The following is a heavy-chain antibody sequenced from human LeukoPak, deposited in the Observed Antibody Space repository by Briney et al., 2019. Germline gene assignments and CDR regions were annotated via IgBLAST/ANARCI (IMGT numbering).Heavy chain of an antibody. V-gene: IGHV4-34*01. CDR2: INHSGST. CDR1: GGSFSGYY. Sequence: SETLSLTCAVYGGSFSGYYWSWIRQPPGKGLEWIGEINHSGSTNYNPSLKSRVTISVDTSKNQFSLKLSSVTAADTAVYYCARVVSSSGWYGSDAFDIWGQGTMVTVSS. J-gene: IGHJ3*02. CDR3: ARVVSSSGWYGSDAFDI. D-gene: IGHD6-19*01.